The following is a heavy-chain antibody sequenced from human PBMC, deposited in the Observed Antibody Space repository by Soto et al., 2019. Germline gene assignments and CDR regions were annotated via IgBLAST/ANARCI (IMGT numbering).Heavy chain of an antibody. V-gene: IGHV3-48*01. Sequence: GGLRLSCAASGFTFSTYYMNWVRQAPGKGLEWVSYISSGSNTIYYADSVKGRLTISRDNSKNTLYLQMSSLRAEDTAVYYCVKEGYYYDSSGYYYGWFDPWGQGTLVTVSS. CDR2: ISSGSNTI. J-gene: IGHJ5*02. CDR3: VKEGYYYDSSGYYYGWFDP. D-gene: IGHD3-22*01. CDR1: GFTFSTYY.